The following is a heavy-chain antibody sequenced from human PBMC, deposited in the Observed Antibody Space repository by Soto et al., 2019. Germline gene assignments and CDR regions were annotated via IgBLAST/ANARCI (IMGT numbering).Heavy chain of an antibody. CDR1: GYTFTGYY. V-gene: IGHV1-2*02. Sequence: QVQLVQSGAEVKKPGASVKVSCKASGYTFTGYYMHWVRQAPGQGLEWMGWINPNSGGTNYAQKFQGRVTMTRDTSISTAYMELSRLRSDDTAVYYCARDRGRIAADRTKNWFDPWGQGTLVTVSS. D-gene: IGHD6-13*01. CDR3: ARDRGRIAADRTKNWFDP. CDR2: INPNSGGT. J-gene: IGHJ5*02.